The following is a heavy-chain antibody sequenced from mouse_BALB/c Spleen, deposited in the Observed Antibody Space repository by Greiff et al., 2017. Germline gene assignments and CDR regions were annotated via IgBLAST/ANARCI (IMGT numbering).Heavy chain of an antibody. J-gene: IGHJ2*01. CDR1: GFAFRSYD. Sequence: EVKLMESGGGLVKPGGSLKLSCAASGFAFRSYDMSWVRQTPEKRLEWVAYISSGGGSTYYPDTVKGRFTISRDNAKNTLYLQMSSLKSEDTAMYYCARQTTAHYFDYWGQGTTLTVSS. D-gene: IGHD1-2*01. CDR2: ISSGGGST. V-gene: IGHV5-12-1*01. CDR3: ARQTTAHYFDY.